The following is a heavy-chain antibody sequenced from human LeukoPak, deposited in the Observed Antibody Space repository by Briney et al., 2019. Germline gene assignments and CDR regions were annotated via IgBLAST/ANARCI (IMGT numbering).Heavy chain of an antibody. D-gene: IGHD1-20*01. CDR2: ISYDGSNK. Sequence: RAGGSLRLSCAASGFTFSSYGMHWVRQAPGKGLEWVAVISYDGSNKYYADSVKGRFTISRDNSKNTLYLQMNSLRAEDTAVYYCAKGRGVTGTTIDYWGQGTLVTVSS. CDR3: AKGRGVTGTTIDY. CDR1: GFTFSSYG. J-gene: IGHJ4*02. V-gene: IGHV3-30*18.